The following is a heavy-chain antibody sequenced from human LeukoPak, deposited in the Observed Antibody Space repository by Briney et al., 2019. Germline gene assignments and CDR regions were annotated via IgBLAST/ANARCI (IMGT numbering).Heavy chain of an antibody. Sequence: PSETLSLTCAVYGGSFSGYYWSWIRQPPGKGLEWIGEINHSGSTNYNPSLKSRVTISVDTSKNQFSLKLSSVTAADTAVYYCAKGWVDYYGSGSRFDYWGQGTLVTVSS. J-gene: IGHJ4*02. CDR2: INHSGST. CDR1: GGSFSGYY. CDR3: AKGWVDYYGSGSRFDY. D-gene: IGHD3-10*01. V-gene: IGHV4-34*01.